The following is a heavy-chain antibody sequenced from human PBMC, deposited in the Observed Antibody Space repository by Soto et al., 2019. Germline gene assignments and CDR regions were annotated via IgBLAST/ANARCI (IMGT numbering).Heavy chain of an antibody. CDR3: ARVTSTVTSYYFDY. Sequence: SETLSLTCTVSGGSISSYYWSWIRQPPGKGLEWIGYIYYSGSTNYNPSLKSRVTISVDTSKNQFSLKLSSVTAADTAVYYCARVTSTVTSYYFDYWGQGTLGTVSS. CDR1: GGSISSYY. V-gene: IGHV4-59*01. D-gene: IGHD4-17*01. J-gene: IGHJ4*02. CDR2: IYYSGST.